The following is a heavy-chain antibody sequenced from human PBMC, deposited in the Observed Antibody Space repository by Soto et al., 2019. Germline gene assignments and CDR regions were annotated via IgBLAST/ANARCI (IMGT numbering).Heavy chain of an antibody. CDR3: AKDGSGWTGGWFDP. J-gene: IGHJ5*02. D-gene: IGHD6-19*01. Sequence: SQPLSLTCAISGDSVSSNSAAWNWIRQSPSRGLEWLGRTFYRSKWYNDYAESVKSRITINPDTSKNQFSLKLTSVTAADTAVYYCAKDGSGWTGGWFDPWGQGTLVTVSS. CDR2: TFYRSKWYN. CDR1: GDSVSSNSAA. V-gene: IGHV6-1*01.